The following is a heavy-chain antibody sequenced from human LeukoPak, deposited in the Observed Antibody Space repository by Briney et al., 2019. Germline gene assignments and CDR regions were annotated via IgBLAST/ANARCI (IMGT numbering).Heavy chain of an antibody. V-gene: IGHV3-9*01. J-gene: IGHJ3*02. CDR3: AKDGDSSSFSAFDI. CDR1: GFTFDDYA. Sequence: PGRSLRLSCAASGFTFDDYAMHWVRQAPGKGLEWVSGISWNSGSIGYADSVKGRFTISRDNAKNSLYLQMNSLRAEDTALYYCAKDGDSSSFSAFDIWGQGTMVTVSS. D-gene: IGHD6-13*01. CDR2: ISWNSGSI.